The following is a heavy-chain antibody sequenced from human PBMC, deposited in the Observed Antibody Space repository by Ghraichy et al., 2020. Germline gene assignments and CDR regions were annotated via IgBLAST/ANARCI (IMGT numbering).Heavy chain of an antibody. V-gene: IGHV3-23*01. Sequence: GESLNISCAASGFTFSIYAMTWVRQAPGKGLEWVSTVSRSGSNTYYADSVKGRFTIFRDNTKNTLYLQMSSLRADDTARYYCVKAFSDIVVMVYATTFDHWGQGALVTVSS. D-gene: IGHD2-8*01. CDR1: GFTFSIYA. J-gene: IGHJ4*02. CDR3: VKAFSDIVVMVYATTFDH. CDR2: VSRSGSNT.